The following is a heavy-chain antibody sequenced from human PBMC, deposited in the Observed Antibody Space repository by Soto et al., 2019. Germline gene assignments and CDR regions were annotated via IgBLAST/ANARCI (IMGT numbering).Heavy chain of an antibody. CDR3: ARDQGMTTVTLRWVDAFDI. J-gene: IGHJ3*02. CDR1: SYTFTSYG. D-gene: IGHD4-17*01. V-gene: IGHV1-18*01. Sequence: ASVKVSCKASSYTFTSYGISWVRQAPGQGLEWMGWISAYNGNTNYAQKLQGRVTMTTDTSTSTAYMELRSLRSDDTAVYYCARDQGMTTVTLRWVDAFDIWGQGTMVTVSS. CDR2: ISAYNGNT.